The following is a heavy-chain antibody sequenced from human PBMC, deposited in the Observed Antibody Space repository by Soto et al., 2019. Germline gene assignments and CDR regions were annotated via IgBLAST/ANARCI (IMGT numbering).Heavy chain of an antibody. CDR1: GYTFTSYA. J-gene: IGHJ3*02. CDR3: ATADMSGDIVGTLTAFDI. CDR2: INAGNGNT. V-gene: IGHV1-3*01. Sequence: ASVKVSCKASGYTFTSYAMHWVRQAPGQRLEWMGWINAGNGNTKYSQKFQGRVTITRDTSASTAYMELSSLRSEDTAVYYCATADMSGDIVGTLTAFDIWGQRTMVTVAS. D-gene: IGHD5-12*01.